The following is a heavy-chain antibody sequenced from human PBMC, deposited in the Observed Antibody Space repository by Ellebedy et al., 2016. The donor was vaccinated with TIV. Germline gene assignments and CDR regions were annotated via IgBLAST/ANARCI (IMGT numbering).Heavy chain of an antibody. CDR1: GYTFTVYF. Sequence: ASVKVSCKASGYTFTVYFLHWVRQAPGQGPEWMGWINPNSGATHYAQKFQGYVTMTRDTSISTVSMELSRLTSGDSAVYYCAKAAVGGWYYFESWGQGTLVTVSS. V-gene: IGHV1-2*04. CDR2: INPNSGAT. CDR3: AKAAVGGWYYFES. J-gene: IGHJ4*02. D-gene: IGHD6-19*01.